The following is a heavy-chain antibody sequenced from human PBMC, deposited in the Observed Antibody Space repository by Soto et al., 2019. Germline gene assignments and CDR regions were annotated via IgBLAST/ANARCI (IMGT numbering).Heavy chain of an antibody. CDR1: SVTCAPYS. CDR2: SSRSRSYI. CDR3: AREDLGYDFWCGLNPRNSYYGMDV. V-gene: IGHV3-21*01. J-gene: IGHJ6*02. Sequence: RRSLKLSCAASSVTCAPYSMNWVRQVSEKGLEWVSSSSRSRSYIYYADSVKGRFPISRDNAKNSLCLQMNSLRAEDTAVYYCAREDLGYDFWCGLNPRNSYYGMDVWGQGTTVTVFS. D-gene: IGHD3-3*01.